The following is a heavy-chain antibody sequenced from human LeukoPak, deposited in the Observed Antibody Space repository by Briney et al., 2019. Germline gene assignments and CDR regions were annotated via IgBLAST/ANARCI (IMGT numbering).Heavy chain of an antibody. Sequence: GGSLRLSCAASGFTFSSYAMSRVRQAPGKGLEWVSAISGSGGSTYYADSVKGRFTISRDNSKNTLYLQMNSLRAEDTAVYYCAKTSFGDFLNYFDYWGQGTLVTVSS. CDR1: GFTFSSYA. D-gene: IGHD4-17*01. CDR3: AKTSFGDFLNYFDY. J-gene: IGHJ4*02. CDR2: ISGSGGST. V-gene: IGHV3-23*01.